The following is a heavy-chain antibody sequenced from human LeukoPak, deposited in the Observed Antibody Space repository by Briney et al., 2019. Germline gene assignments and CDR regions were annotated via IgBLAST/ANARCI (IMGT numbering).Heavy chain of an antibody. Sequence: PSETLSLTCTVSGGSISSGSYYWSWIRQPPGKGLEWIGYIFYSGSTNYNPFLKSRVTISVDTSKNQFSLKLSSVTAADTAVYYCARVYYSSSYDYWYFDLWGRGTLVTVSS. CDR1: GGSISSGSYY. CDR3: ARVYYSSSYDYWYFDL. J-gene: IGHJ2*01. D-gene: IGHD6-13*01. CDR2: IFYSGST. V-gene: IGHV4-61*01.